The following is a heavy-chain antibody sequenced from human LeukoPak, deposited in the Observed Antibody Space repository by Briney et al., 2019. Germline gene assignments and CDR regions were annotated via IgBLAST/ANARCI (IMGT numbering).Heavy chain of an antibody. CDR2: ISGSSTKT. CDR1: GFSFSDYY. J-gene: IGHJ5*02. V-gene: IGHV3-11*06. D-gene: IGHD2-21*02. CDR3: ARYEQRPGVTASNP. Sequence: GGSLRLSCAVSGFSFSDYYMSWIRQPPGKGLEWVSYISGSSTKTNYADSVKGRFTISRDNAKNSLYLQMDSLRVEDTAIYYCARYEQRPGVTASNPWSQGTLVTVSS.